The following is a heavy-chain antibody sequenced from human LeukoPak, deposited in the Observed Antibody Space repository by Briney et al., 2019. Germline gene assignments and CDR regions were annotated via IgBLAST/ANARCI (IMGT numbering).Heavy chain of an antibody. CDR3: AKAEYGSSPDYYYYYGMDV. Sequence: PGGSLRLSCAASGFTFDDYAMHWVRQAPGKGLGWVSGFSWNSGSIGYADSVKGRFTISRDNAKNSLYLQMNSLRAEDTALYYCAKAEYGSSPDYYYYYGMDVWGQGTTVTVSS. J-gene: IGHJ6*02. V-gene: IGHV3-9*01. CDR1: GFTFDDYA. D-gene: IGHD6-6*01. CDR2: FSWNSGSI.